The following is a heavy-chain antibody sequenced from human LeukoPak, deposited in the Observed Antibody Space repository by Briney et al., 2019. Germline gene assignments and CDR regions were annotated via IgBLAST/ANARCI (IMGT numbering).Heavy chain of an antibody. V-gene: IGHV6-1*01. CDR1: GDSVSSNSAS. J-gene: IGHJ4*02. D-gene: IGHD6-19*01. CDR2: TYYRSKWYY. CDR3: ARESDRIGFDFDY. Sequence: SQTLSLTCAISGDSVSSNSASWNWIRLSPSRGLEWLGRTYYRSKWYYDYTLSVKSRIIINPDTSKNQFSLHLNSVTPEDTAVYYCARESDRIGFDFDYWGQGTLVTVSS.